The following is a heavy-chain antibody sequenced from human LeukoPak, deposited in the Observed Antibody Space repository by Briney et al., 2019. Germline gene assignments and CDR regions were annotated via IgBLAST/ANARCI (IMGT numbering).Heavy chain of an antibody. D-gene: IGHD3-22*01. V-gene: IGHV3-7*01. CDR3: ARGKGGYLFDY. CDR1: GFTFSSHW. CDR2: INQDGSEK. Sequence: GGSLRLSCAASGFTFSSHWMSWVRQTPGKGLEWVAHINQDGSEKYYVDSVKGRFTISRDNAKNSLHLQMNSLRSEDTAVYYCARGKGGYLFDYWGQGTLVTVSS. J-gene: IGHJ4*02.